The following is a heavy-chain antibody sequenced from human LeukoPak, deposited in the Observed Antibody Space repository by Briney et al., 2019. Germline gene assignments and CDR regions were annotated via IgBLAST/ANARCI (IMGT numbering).Heavy chain of an antibody. J-gene: IGHJ4*02. V-gene: IGHV4-34*01. CDR2: INHSGST. CDR3: ARGGGMAYGSALSS. D-gene: IGHD3-10*01. Sequence: SETLSLTCAVYGGSFSGYYWSWIRQPPGKGLEWIGEINHSGSTNYNPSLKSRVTISVDTSKNQFSLKLSSVTAPDTAVYYCARGGGMAYGSALSSWGQGTLVTVSS. CDR1: GGSFSGYY.